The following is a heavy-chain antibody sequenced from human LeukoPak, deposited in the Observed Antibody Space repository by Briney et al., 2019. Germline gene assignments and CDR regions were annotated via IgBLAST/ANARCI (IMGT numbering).Heavy chain of an antibody. J-gene: IGHJ4*02. Sequence: GGSLRLSCAASGFIFYDYGMHWVRQAPGKGLEWVAFIRYDGSNKYYADSVKGRFTISRDNSKNTLYLQMNSLRAEDTAVYYCAKGIYCSSTSCYTNVFDYWGQGTLVTVSS. CDR2: IRYDGSNK. V-gene: IGHV3-30*02. D-gene: IGHD2-2*02. CDR3: AKGIYCSSTSCYTNVFDY. CDR1: GFIFYDYG.